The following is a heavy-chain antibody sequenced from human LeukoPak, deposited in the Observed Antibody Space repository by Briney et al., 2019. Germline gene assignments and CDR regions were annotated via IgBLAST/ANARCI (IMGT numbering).Heavy chain of an antibody. Sequence: PGGSLRLSCAASGFTFSSYSMNWVRQAPGKGLEWVSAISGSGGSTYYADSVKGRFTISRDNSKNTLYLQMNSLRAEDTAVYYCAKIVTFYYYGSGKVFDYWGQGTLVTVSS. J-gene: IGHJ4*02. CDR2: ISGSGGST. D-gene: IGHD3-10*01. CDR3: AKIVTFYYYGSGKVFDY. V-gene: IGHV3-23*01. CDR1: GFTFSSYS.